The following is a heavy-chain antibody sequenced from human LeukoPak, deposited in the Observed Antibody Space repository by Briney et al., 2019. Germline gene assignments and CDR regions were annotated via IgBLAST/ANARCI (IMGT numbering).Heavy chain of an antibody. CDR1: GYTFTSYY. Sequence: GASVKVSCKASGYTFTSYYMHWVRQAPGQGLEWMGIINPSGGSTSYAQKFQGRVTMTRDTSTSTVYMELSSLRSEDTAVYYCATQGYIAAAGQYYFDYWGQGTLVTVSS. CDR2: INPSGGST. V-gene: IGHV1-46*01. CDR3: ATQGYIAAAGQYYFDY. J-gene: IGHJ4*02. D-gene: IGHD6-13*01.